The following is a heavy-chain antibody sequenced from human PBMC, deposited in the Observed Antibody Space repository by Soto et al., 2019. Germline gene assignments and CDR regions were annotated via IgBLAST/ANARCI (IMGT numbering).Heavy chain of an antibody. Sequence: ASVKVSRKASGYTFASYGFSWVRQAPGQGLEWVAWISANSGDTNSAQKFQDRVTLTTDTSTSTAYMDLRSLRSDDTAVYYCARDFRDSCRGTSCIYFDYWGQGTLVTVSS. V-gene: IGHV1-18*01. CDR3: ARDFRDSCRGTSCIYFDY. D-gene: IGHD2-2*01. CDR1: GYTFASYG. CDR2: ISANSGDT. J-gene: IGHJ4*02.